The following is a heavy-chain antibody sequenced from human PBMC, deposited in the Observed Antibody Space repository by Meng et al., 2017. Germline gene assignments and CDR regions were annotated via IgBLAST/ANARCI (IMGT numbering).Heavy chain of an antibody. CDR3: ARYGGSSWSYYYYYYGMDV. V-gene: IGHV4-34*01. CDR1: VGLFSGYY. CDR2: INHSGSA. Sequence: SDTLSLICAVYVGLFSGYYWSWMRQPPGKGLEWIGEINHSGSANYDPYHKSRVTISVDTSKDQFSLKLSSVTAADTAVYYCARYGGSSWSYYYYYYGMDVWGQGTTVTVSS. D-gene: IGHD6-13*01. J-gene: IGHJ6*02.